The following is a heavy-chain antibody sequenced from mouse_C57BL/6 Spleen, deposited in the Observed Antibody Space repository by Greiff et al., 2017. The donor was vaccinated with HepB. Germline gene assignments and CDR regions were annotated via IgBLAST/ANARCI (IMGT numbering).Heavy chain of an antibody. Sequence: VQLQQSGAELVMPGASVKLSCKASGYTFTSYWMHWVKQRPGQGLEWIGEIDPSDSYTNYNQKFKGKSTLTVDKSSSTAYMQLSSLTSEDSAVYYCARDSSGSAWFAYWGQGTLVTVSA. V-gene: IGHV1-69*01. CDR1: GYTFTSYW. CDR3: ARDSSGSAWFAY. J-gene: IGHJ3*01. CDR2: IDPSDSYT. D-gene: IGHD3-2*02.